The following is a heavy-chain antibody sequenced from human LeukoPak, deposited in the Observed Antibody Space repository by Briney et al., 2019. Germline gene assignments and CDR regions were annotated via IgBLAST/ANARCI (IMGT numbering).Heavy chain of an antibody. V-gene: IGHV3-30*02. D-gene: IGHD3-3*01. J-gene: IGHJ4*02. CDR2: IRYDGSNK. Sequence: PGGSLRLSCAASGFTFSSYGMHWVRQAPGKGLEWVAFIRYDGSNKYYADSVKGRFTISRDNSKNTLYLQMNSLRVEDTAVYYCAPSEGFLEPLVDWGQGTLVTVSS. CDR1: GFTFSSYG. CDR3: APSEGFLEPLVD.